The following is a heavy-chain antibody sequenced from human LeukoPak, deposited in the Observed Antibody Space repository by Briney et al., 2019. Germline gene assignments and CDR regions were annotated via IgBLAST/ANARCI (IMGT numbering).Heavy chain of an antibody. CDR3: ARSGYDTYYFDY. Sequence: PGGSLRLSCTASGFTFSSYSMNWVRQAPGKGLEWVSYISSSGSTIYYADSVKGRFTISRDNAKNSLYLQMDSLRAEDTAVYYCARSGYDTYYFDYWGQGTLVTVSS. CDR2: ISSSGSTI. CDR1: GFTFSSYS. D-gene: IGHD5-12*01. J-gene: IGHJ4*02. V-gene: IGHV3-48*04.